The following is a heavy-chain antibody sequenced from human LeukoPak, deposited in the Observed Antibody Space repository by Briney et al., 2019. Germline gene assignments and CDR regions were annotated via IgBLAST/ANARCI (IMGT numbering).Heavy chain of an antibody. Sequence: SETLSLTCAVYGGSFSGYYWSWIRQPPGKGLEWIGEINHSGSTNYNPSLKSRVTISVDTSKNQFSLKLSSVTAADTAVYYCARGTPKTLKYYYGSGSSWLDPWGQGTLVTVSS. V-gene: IGHV4-34*01. J-gene: IGHJ5*01. CDR3: ARGTPKTLKYYYGSGSSWLDP. CDR1: GGSFSGYY. CDR2: INHSGST. D-gene: IGHD3-10*01.